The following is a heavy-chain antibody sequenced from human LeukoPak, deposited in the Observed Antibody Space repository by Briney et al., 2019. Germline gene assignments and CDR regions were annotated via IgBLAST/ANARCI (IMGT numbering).Heavy chain of an antibody. CDR1: GFTFSSYA. Sequence: PGGSLRLSCAASGFTFSSYAMSWVRQAPGKGLEWVANIKQDGSEKYYVDSVKGRFTISRDNAKNSLYLQMNSLRAEDTAVYYCARDRDWGYFDYWGQGTLVTVSS. CDR3: ARDRDWGYFDY. V-gene: IGHV3-7*04. J-gene: IGHJ4*02. CDR2: IKQDGSEK. D-gene: IGHD3/OR15-3a*01.